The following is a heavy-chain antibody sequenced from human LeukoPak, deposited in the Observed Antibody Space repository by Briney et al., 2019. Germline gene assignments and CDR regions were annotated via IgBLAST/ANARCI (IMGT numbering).Heavy chain of an antibody. V-gene: IGHV3-48*01. CDR2: ISSTRTI. J-gene: IGHJ4*02. CDR1: GFTFSSYS. CDR3: ARDVYGDYGSDY. Sequence: GGSLRLSCAVSGFTFSSYSMNWVRQAPGKGLEWLSYISSTRTIYYADSVKGRFTISRDNAKNSLYLQMNSLRAEDTAVYYCARDVYGDYGSDYWGQGTLVTVSS. D-gene: IGHD4-17*01.